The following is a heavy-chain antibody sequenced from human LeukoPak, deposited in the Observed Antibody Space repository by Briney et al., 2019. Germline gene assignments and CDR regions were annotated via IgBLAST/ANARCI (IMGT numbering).Heavy chain of an antibody. V-gene: IGHV4-59*01. CDR3: ARGRLDDDAFDI. Sequence: SETLSLTCTVSGGSISSYYWSWIRQPPGKGLEWIGYIYYSESTNYNPSLKSRVTISVDTSKNQFSLKLSSVTAADTAVYYCARGRLDDDAFDIWGQGTMVTVSS. D-gene: IGHD1-1*01. J-gene: IGHJ3*02. CDR2: IYYSEST. CDR1: GGSISSYY.